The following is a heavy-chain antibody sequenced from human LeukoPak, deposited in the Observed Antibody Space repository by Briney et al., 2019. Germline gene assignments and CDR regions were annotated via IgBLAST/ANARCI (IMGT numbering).Heavy chain of an antibody. CDR2: IYGSGDGRT. J-gene: IGHJ4*02. CDR3: AKDWKPDGVWDVDY. Sequence: GGSLRLSCAASGFTFSTYTMSWVRQAPGKGLEWVSGIYGSGDGRTFYAESVKGRFTISRDNSKNMLFLHMDSLRAEDTALYYCAKDWKPDGVWDVDYWGPGTLVTVSS. D-gene: IGHD1-14*01. CDR1: GFTFSTYT. V-gene: IGHV3-23*01.